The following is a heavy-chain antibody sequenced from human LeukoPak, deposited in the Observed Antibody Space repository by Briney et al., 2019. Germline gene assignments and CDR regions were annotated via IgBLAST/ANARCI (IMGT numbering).Heavy chain of an antibody. CDR3: ARRYDFLRGVPQGWLDP. CDR1: GGSISSHY. D-gene: IGHD3-3*01. Sequence: SETLSLTCTVSGGSISSHYWSWIRQSPGGRLEWIAYISDSGSTSYNPSLESRVTISLDTSRNQFSLNLTSVIAADTAVYYCARRYDFLRGVPQGWLDPWGQGTLVTVTS. V-gene: IGHV4-59*11. J-gene: IGHJ5*02. CDR2: ISDSGST.